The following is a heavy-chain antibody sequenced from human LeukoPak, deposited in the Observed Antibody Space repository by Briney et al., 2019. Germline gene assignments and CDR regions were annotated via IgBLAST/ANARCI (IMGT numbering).Heavy chain of an antibody. Sequence: SSETLSLTCTVSGGSISSSIYYWGWIRQPPGKGLEWIGSIHYSGVTYYNPSLKSRVTIYVDTSRNQFSLKLSSVTAADTAVYYCARHVPQWGCSSTSCYTGYGFDPWGQGTLVTVSS. CDR1: GGSISSSIYY. D-gene: IGHD2-2*02. CDR3: ARHVPQWGCSSTSCYTGYGFDP. J-gene: IGHJ5*02. CDR2: IHYSGVT. V-gene: IGHV4-39*01.